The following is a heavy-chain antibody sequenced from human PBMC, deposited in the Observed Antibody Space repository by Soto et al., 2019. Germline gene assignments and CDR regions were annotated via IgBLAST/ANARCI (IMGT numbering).Heavy chain of an antibody. CDR1: GYTFTSYG. CDR2: ISAYNGNT. CDR3: ATGLRFLEWLSIPQNWFDP. D-gene: IGHD3-3*01. Sequence: GASVKVSCKASGYTFTSYGISWVRQAPGQGLEWMGWISAYNGNTNYAQKFQGRVTMTEDTSTDTAYMELSSLRSEDTAVYYCATGLRFLEWLSIPQNWFDPWGQGTLVTVSS. V-gene: IGHV1-18*01. J-gene: IGHJ5*02.